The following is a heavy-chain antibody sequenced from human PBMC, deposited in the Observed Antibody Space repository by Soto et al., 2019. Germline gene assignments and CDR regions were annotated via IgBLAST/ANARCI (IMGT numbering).Heavy chain of an antibody. J-gene: IGHJ4*02. Sequence: PSETLSLTCAVYGGSFSGYYWSWIRQPPGKGLEWIGEINHSGSTNYNPSLKSRVTISVDTSKNQFSLKLSSVTAADTAVYYCARTASPEYCSSTSCYLDYWGQGTLVTVSS. V-gene: IGHV4-34*01. CDR2: INHSGST. D-gene: IGHD2-2*01. CDR3: ARTASPEYCSSTSCYLDY. CDR1: GGSFSGYY.